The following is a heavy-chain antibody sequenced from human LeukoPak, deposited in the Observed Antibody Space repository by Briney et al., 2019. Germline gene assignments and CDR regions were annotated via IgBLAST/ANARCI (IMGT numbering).Heavy chain of an antibody. V-gene: IGHV1-46*01. Sequence: ASVKVSCKASGGTFSSYAISWVRQAPGQGLEWMGIINPSGGSTSYAQKFQGRVTLTRDPSTSTVYMELSSLRSEDTAVYYCATCCRGGSSWGQGTLVTVSS. CDR2: INPSGGST. CDR3: ATCCRGGSS. J-gene: IGHJ5*02. D-gene: IGHD3-10*01. CDR1: GGTFSSYA.